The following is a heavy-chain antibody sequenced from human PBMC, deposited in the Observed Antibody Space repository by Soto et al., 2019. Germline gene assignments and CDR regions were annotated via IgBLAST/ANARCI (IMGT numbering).Heavy chain of an antibody. D-gene: IGHD2-2*01. CDR1: GGSMSTYYW. J-gene: IGHJ3*01. V-gene: IGHV4-59*12. CDR2: VFHSGST. CDR3: ARGAIVVVPAAIE. Sequence: SETLSLTCTVSGGSMSTYYWTWVRQPPGKGLEWIGEVFHSGSTNYNPSLKSRVTISVDKSKNQFSVKLTSVTAADTAVYYCARGAIVVVPAAIEWGQGTMVTVSS.